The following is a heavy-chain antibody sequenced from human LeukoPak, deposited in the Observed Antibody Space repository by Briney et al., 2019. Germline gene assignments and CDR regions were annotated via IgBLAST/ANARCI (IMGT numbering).Heavy chain of an antibody. CDR3: TRYDIQKGWFGP. J-gene: IGHJ5*02. CDR2: LHIGGNT. V-gene: IGHV3-53*01. Sequence: GGSLRLSCAASGITLSANFMSWVRQAPGKGLEWVSGLHIGGNTEYVDSVRGRFIISRHNSRNMLFLQMNNLRPEDTAVYYCTRYDIQKGWFGPWGQGTLVTVSS. D-gene: IGHD1-1*01. CDR1: GITLSANF.